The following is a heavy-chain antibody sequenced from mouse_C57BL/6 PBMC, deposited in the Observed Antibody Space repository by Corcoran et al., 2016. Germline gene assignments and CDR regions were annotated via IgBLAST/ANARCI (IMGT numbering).Heavy chain of an antibody. CDR2: INPNNGGT. Sequence: EVQLQQSGPELVKPGASVKISCKASGYTFTDYYMNWVKQSHGKSLEWIGDINPNNGGTSYNQKFKGKATLTVDKSSSTAYMELRSLTSEDSAVYYCAREGIYYYGSRDAMDYWGQGTSVTVSS. CDR3: AREGIYYYGSRDAMDY. V-gene: IGHV1-26*01. CDR1: GYTFTDYY. J-gene: IGHJ4*01. D-gene: IGHD1-1*01.